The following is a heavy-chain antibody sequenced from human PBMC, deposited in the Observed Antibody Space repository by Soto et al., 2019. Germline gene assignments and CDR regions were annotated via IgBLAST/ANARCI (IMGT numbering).Heavy chain of an antibody. CDR1: GFTFSSYA. V-gene: IGHV3-23*01. D-gene: IGHD6-6*01. CDR3: ANRSSSCTFDY. Sequence: EVQLLESGGGLVQPGESLRLSCAASGFTFSSYAMSWVRQAPGKGLEWVSVISGSDDSTYYADSVKGRFTISGDNSKNTLYLQVNSLRAGDAAVYDCANRSSSCTFDYWGQGTLVTVSS. CDR2: ISGSDDST. J-gene: IGHJ4*02.